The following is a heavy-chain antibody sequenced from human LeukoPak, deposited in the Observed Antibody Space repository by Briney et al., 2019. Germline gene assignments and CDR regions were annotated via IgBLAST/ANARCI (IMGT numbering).Heavy chain of an antibody. J-gene: IGHJ4*02. V-gene: IGHV1-2*02. CDR2: INPNSGGT. D-gene: IGHD3-9*01. CDR3: ARLRNTDYYSTLYYFDY. CDR1: GYTFTGYY. Sequence: ASVKVSCKASGYTFTGYYMHWVRQAPGQGLEWMGWINPNSGGTNYAQKFQGRVTMTRDTSISTAYMELSRLRSDGTAVYYCARLRNTDYYSTLYYFDYWGQGTLVTVSS.